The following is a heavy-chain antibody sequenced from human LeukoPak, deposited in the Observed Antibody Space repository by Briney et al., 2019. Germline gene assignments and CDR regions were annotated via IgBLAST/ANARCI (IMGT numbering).Heavy chain of an antibody. CDR3: ARAGSVVVVPAAMGYYYYYMDV. CDR1: GGSISSYY. Sequence: PSETLSLTCTVSGGSISSYYWSWIRQPAGKGLEWIGRIYTSGSTNYNPSLKSRVTMSVDTSKNQFSPKLSSVTAADTAVYYCARAGSVVVVPAAMGYYYYYMDVWGKGTTVTVSS. CDR2: IYTSGST. J-gene: IGHJ6*03. D-gene: IGHD2-2*01. V-gene: IGHV4-4*07.